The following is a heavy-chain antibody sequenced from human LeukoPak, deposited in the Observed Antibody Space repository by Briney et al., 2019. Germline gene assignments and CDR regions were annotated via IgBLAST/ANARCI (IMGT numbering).Heavy chain of an antibody. D-gene: IGHD3-16*01. CDR2: IYTSGST. CDR3: ARIGRPGLPFDY. J-gene: IGHJ4*02. CDR1: GGSFSGYY. V-gene: IGHV4-59*10. Sequence: SETLSLTCAVYGGSFSGYYWSWIRQPAGKGLEWIGRIYTSGSTNYNPSLKSRVTISVDTSKNQFSLKPSSVTAADTAVYYCARIGRPGLPFDYWGQGTLVTVSS.